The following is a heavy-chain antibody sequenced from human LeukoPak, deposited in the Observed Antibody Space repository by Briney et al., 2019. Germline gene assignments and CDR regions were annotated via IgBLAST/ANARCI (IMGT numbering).Heavy chain of an antibody. V-gene: IGHV4-38-2*02. Sequence: SETLSLTCTVSGYSISSGYFWGWIRQPPGKGLEWIGTIYHSGSTYYNPSLKSRVTISLDTSKNQFSLELSSVTAADTAVYYCARDYKVLNGFVPREVGATGGWFDPWGQGTLVTVSS. J-gene: IGHJ5*02. CDR1: GYSISSGYF. D-gene: IGHD1-26*01. CDR2: IYHSGST. CDR3: ARDYKVLNGFVPREVGATGGWFDP.